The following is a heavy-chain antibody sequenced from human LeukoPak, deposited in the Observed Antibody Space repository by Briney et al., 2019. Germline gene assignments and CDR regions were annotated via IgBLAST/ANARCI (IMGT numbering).Heavy chain of an antibody. V-gene: IGHV1-69*13. CDR2: IIPIFGTA. CDR3: AAGLGYCSSTSCSTYNWFDP. CDR1: GGTFSKYT. Sequence: GASVKVSCKASGGTFSKYTISWVRQAPGQGLEWMGGIIPIFGTANYAQKFQGRVTITADESTSTAYMELSSLRSEDTAVYYCAAGLGYCSSTSCSTYNWFDPWGQGTLVTVSS. D-gene: IGHD2-2*01. J-gene: IGHJ5*02.